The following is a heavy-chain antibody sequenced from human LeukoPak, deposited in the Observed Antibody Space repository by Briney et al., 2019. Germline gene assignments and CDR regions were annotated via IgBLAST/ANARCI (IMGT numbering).Heavy chain of an antibody. CDR3: ARDLEGYFDY. V-gene: IGHV4-39*02. J-gene: IGHJ4*02. CDR2: IYYSGST. CDR1: GGSFSSYY. Sequence: PSETLSLTCAVYGGSFSSYYWGWIRQPPGKGLEWIGSIYYSGSTYYNPSLKSRVTISVDTSKNQFSLKLSSVTAADTAVYYCARDLEGYFDYWGQGTLVTVSS.